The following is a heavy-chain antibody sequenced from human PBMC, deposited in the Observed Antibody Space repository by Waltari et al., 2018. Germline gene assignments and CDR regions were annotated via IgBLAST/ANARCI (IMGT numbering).Heavy chain of an antibody. J-gene: IGHJ4*02. CDR2: AFHSGSA. Sequence: QVQLQESGPGLVKPSETLSLTCTVSGCSMSSHYWSWIRQPPGKGLEWIGFAFHSGSADYNPSLKSRVTISVDTSNRQFSLKLSSMTSADTAIYYCASSSGWYYWYDYWGQGTLVTVSA. D-gene: IGHD6-19*01. CDR1: GCSMSSHY. CDR3: ASSSGWYYWYDY. V-gene: IGHV4-59*11.